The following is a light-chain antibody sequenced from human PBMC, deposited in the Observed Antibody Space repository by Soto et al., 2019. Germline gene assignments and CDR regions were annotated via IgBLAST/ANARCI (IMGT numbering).Light chain of an antibody. CDR2: EGS. V-gene: IGLV2-23*01. Sequence: QSVLTQPASVSGSPGQSITISCTGTSSDVGIYNLVSWYQQHPGKAPKLMIYEGSKRPSGGSNRFSGSKSGNTASLTISGLQAEDEAAYYCCSYAGSSTYVFGTGTQLTVL. CDR1: SSDVGIYNL. CDR3: CSYAGSSTYV. J-gene: IGLJ1*01.